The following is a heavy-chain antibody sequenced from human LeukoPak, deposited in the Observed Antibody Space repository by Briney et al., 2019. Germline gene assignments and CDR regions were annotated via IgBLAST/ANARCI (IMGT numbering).Heavy chain of an antibody. CDR1: GFTFSSSW. CDR3: PILSASFFAY. D-gene: IGHD3-3*01. Sequence: GGSLRLSCAASGFTFSSSWMHWVRQAPGKGLVWVSRINSDGSSTSYADSVKGRFTISRDNAKNTLYLQMNSLRAEDTAVYHCPILSASFFAYWGQGTLVTVSS. J-gene: IGHJ4*02. CDR2: INSDGSST. V-gene: IGHV3-74*01.